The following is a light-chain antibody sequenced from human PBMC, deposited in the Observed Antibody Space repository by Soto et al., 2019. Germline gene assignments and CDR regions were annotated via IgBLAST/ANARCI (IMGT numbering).Light chain of an antibody. CDR3: HQYKSYTPYT. Sequence: DIQMTQSPSALSASLGARVTITCRASHSIGTWLAWYQQRPGKAPKLLIYDASSLGSGVPSRFSGGGSGTEFTLTISSLQPDEVGTDDGHQYKSYTPYTIGQGTKVEIK. J-gene: IGKJ2*01. CDR2: DAS. CDR1: HSIGTW. V-gene: IGKV1-5*01.